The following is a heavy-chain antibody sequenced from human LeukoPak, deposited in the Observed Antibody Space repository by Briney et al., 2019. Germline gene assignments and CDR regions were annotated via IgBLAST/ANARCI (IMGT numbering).Heavy chain of an antibody. V-gene: IGHV3-23*01. Sequence: QPGGSLRLSCAASGFTFSSFAMSWVRQAPGQGLEWVSAISDNSGNTYYADSVKGRFTISRDNSENIVYLQMNTLTAEDTAIYYCARAPGGLLWFGQLLWGQGTLVTVSS. J-gene: IGHJ4*02. CDR1: GFTFSSFA. CDR3: ARAPGGLLWFGQLL. CDR2: ISDNSGNT. D-gene: IGHD3-10*01.